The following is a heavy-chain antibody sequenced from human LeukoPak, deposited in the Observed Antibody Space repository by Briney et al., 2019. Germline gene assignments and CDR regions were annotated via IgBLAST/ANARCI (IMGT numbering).Heavy chain of an antibody. J-gene: IGHJ5*02. Sequence: SETLSLTCTVSGGSISSYYWSWIRQPAGKGLEWIGRIYTSGSTNYNPSLKSRVTMSVDTSKNQFSLKLSSVTAADTAVYYCARVRSSESSGRNNWFDPWGQGTLVTVSS. CDR2: IYTSGST. CDR1: GGSISSYY. D-gene: IGHD3-10*01. CDR3: ARVRSSESSGRNNWFDP. V-gene: IGHV4-4*07.